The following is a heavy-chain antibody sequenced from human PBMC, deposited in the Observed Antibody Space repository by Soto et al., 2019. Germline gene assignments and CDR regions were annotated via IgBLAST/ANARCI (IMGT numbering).Heavy chain of an antibody. CDR1: GFTFSSYS. J-gene: IGHJ3*02. Sequence: GGSLRLSCAASGFTFSSYSMNWVRQAPGKGLEWVSSISSSSSYIYYADSVKGRFTISRDNAKNSLYLQMNSPRAEDTAVYYCARFVVVPAAILYAFDNWGQGTMVTV. V-gene: IGHV3-21*01. D-gene: IGHD2-2*02. CDR3: ARFVVVPAAILYAFDN. CDR2: ISSSSSYI.